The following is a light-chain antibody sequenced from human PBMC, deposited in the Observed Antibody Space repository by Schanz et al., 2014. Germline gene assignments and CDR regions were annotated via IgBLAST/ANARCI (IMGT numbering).Light chain of an antibody. J-gene: IGKJ4*01. CDR3: QHYHSYGVT. Sequence: DIQMTQSPSTLSASVGDRVTITCRASQSISGWLAWYQQKPGKAPKLLIYDASSLESGVPSRFSGSGSGTEFTLTISSLQPDDLSTYYCQHYHSYGVTFGGGTKVEIK. CDR1: QSISGW. CDR2: DAS. V-gene: IGKV1-5*01.